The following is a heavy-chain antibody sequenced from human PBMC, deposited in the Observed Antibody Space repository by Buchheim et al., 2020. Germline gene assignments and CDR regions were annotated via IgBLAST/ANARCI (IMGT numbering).Heavy chain of an antibody. D-gene: IGHD3-22*01. V-gene: IGHV4-30-2*01. CDR3: ASAYDSSGYLWGY. Sequence: QLQLQESGSGLVKPSQTLSLTCAVSGSSISSGGYSWSWIRQPPGKGLEWIGYIYHSGSTYYNPSLKSRVTISVDRSKNQFSLKLSSVTAADTAVYYCASAYDSSGYLWGYWGQGTL. J-gene: IGHJ4*02. CDR2: IYHSGST. CDR1: GSSISSGGYS.